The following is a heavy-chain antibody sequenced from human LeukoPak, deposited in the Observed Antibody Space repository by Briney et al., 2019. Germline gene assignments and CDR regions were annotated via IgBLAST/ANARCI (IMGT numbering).Heavy chain of an antibody. Sequence: ASVKVSFKVSGYTLTELSMHWVRQAPGKGLGWMGGFDPEDGETIYAQKFQGRVTMTEDTSTDTAYMELSSLRSEDTAVYYCATDPLYSYPYYYYYGMTSGAKGPRSPSP. J-gene: IGHJ6*02. V-gene: IGHV1-24*01. CDR2: FDPEDGET. CDR3: ATDPLYSYPYYYYYGMTS. D-gene: IGHD3-16*02. CDR1: GYTLTELS.